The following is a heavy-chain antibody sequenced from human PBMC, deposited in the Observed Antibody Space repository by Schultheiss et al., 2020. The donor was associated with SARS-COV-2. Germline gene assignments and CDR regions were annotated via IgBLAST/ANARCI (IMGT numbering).Heavy chain of an antibody. CDR1: GYTFTGYY. Sequence: ASVKVSCKASGYTFTGYYMHWVRQAPGQGLEWMGWINPNSGGTNYAQKFQGRVTLTTDTSTSTAYMDLKSLTSDDTAVYYCARDLYDFWSGNAGEWFDPWGQGTLVTVSS. D-gene: IGHD3-3*01. CDR2: INPNSGGT. CDR3: ARDLYDFWSGNAGEWFDP. J-gene: IGHJ5*02. V-gene: IGHV1-2*02.